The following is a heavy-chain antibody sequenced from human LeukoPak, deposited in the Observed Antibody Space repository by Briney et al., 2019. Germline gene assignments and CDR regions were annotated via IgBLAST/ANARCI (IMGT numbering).Heavy chain of an antibody. V-gene: IGHV3-23*01. Sequence: GGSLRLSCAASGFTFSGSAMSWVRQAPGKGLEWVSAISGSGGSTYYADSVKGRFTISRDNSKNTLYLQMNSLRVEDTAIYYCARAFRYCSGGTCYHHDAFDIWGQGTMVTVSS. CDR2: ISGSGGST. J-gene: IGHJ3*02. CDR1: GFTFSGSA. D-gene: IGHD2-15*01. CDR3: ARAFRYCSGGTCYHHDAFDI.